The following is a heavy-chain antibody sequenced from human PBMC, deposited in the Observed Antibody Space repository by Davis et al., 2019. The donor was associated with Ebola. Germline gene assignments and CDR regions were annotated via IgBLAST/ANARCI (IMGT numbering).Heavy chain of an antibody. V-gene: IGHV1-8*03. Sequence: ASVKVSCKASGYTFTSYDINWVRQATGQGLEWMGWMNPNSGNTGYAQKFQGGVTITRNTSISTAYMELSSLRSEDTAVYYCARARAWYYDSSGYYLFDYWGQGTLVTVSS. CDR1: GYTFTSYD. J-gene: IGHJ4*02. D-gene: IGHD3-22*01. CDR2: MNPNSGNT. CDR3: ARARAWYYDSSGYYLFDY.